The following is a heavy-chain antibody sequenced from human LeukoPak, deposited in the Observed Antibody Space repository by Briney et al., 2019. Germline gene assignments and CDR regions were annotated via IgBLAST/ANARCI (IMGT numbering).Heavy chain of an antibody. CDR1: GYTFTSYG. D-gene: IGHD1-14*01. J-gene: IGHJ4*02. CDR2: INPNSGGT. V-gene: IGHV1-2*02. CDR3: ARDLNLRYYFDY. Sequence: ASVKVSCKASGYTFTSYGISWVRQAPGQGLEWMGWINPNSGGTNYAQKFQGRVTMTRDTSISTAYMELSRLRSDDTAVYYCARDLNLRYYFDYWGQGTLVTVSS.